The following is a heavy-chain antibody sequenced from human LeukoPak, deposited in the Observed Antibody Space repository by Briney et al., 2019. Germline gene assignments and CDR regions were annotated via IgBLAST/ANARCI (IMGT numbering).Heavy chain of an antibody. CDR3: AKEDKDYDFWSGYPTIDY. Sequence: GGSLRLSCAASGFTFSSYGMHWVRQAPGKGLEWVSAISGSGGSTYYADSVKGRFTISRDNSKNTLYLQMNSLRAEDTAVYYCAKEDKDYDFWSGYPTIDYWGQGTLVTVSS. CDR1: GFTFSSYG. D-gene: IGHD3-3*01. CDR2: ISGSGGST. J-gene: IGHJ4*02. V-gene: IGHV3-23*01.